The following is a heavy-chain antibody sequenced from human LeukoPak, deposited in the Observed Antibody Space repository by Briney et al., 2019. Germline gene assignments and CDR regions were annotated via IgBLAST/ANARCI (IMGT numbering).Heavy chain of an antibody. Sequence: GGSLRLSCAASGLSFSGSAMHWVRQPSGRGGEWLGRIRSKANRYVTAHAAPVNGRYIIYRDDSRNTAYLQLNSLKTEDTAVYYCTRHSDKYCSGAGCYVYNCYGMEVRGQGNTVP. CDR2: IRSKANRYVT. CDR1: GLSFSGSA. D-gene: IGHD2-15*01. J-gene: IGHJ6*02. CDR3: TRHSDKYCSGAGCYVYNCYGMEV. V-gene: IGHV3-73*01.